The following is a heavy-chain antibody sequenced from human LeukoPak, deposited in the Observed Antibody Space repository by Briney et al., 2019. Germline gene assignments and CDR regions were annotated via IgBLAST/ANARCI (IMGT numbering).Heavy chain of an antibody. CDR3: ARGGGYCSAGSCYGIDY. J-gene: IGHJ4*02. CDR1: GFTFSSYT. CDR2: ISGNGGAT. D-gene: IGHD2-15*01. V-gene: IGHV3-64*01. Sequence: GGSLRLSCAASGFTFSSYTMHWVRQAPGKGLEYVSTISGNGGATYYANSVKGRFTISRDNSKNTLYLQMGSLRADDLAVYYCARGGGYCSAGSCYGIDYWGQGTLVTVSS.